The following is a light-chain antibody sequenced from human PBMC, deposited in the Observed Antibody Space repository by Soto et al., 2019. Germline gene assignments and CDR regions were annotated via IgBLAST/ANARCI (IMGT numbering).Light chain of an antibody. CDR2: HAS. CDR1: QTVTN. Sequence: VLTQSPATLSLSPGEGASLSCRASQTVTNLAWYQHKPGQAPRLLIYHASTRATGIPARFSGSGAGTDFTLTIRSPEPEDFAVYYSQQYSSWLLSFGGGTKVEIK. J-gene: IGKJ4*01. CDR3: QQYSSWLLS. V-gene: IGKV3-11*01.